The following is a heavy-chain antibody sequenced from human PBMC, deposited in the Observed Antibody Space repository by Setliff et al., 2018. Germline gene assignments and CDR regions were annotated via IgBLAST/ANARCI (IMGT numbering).Heavy chain of an antibody. CDR1: GFSFRDAW. D-gene: IGHD2-15*01. CDR3: TTRGDSSLGYCSGRSCYSGH. V-gene: IGHV3-49*04. Sequence: GGSLRLSCEASGFSFRDAWMIWVRQPPGKGLEWVGFIRNKAYGGTTEYAASVKGRFTISRDESKSIAFLHMNDLKTEDTAVYFCTTRGDSSLGYCSGRSCYSGHWGQGTLVTVSS. J-gene: IGHJ4*02. CDR2: IRNKAYGGTT.